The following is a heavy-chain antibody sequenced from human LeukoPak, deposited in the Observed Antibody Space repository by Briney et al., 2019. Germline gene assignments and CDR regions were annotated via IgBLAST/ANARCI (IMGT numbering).Heavy chain of an antibody. V-gene: IGHV4-39*07. CDR3: ARVGSAMACFDY. CDR1: GGSISSSSYY. Sequence: SETLSLTCTVSGGSISSSSYYWGWIRQPPGKGLEWIGSIYYSGSTYYNPSLKSRVTISVDTSKNQFSLKLSSVTAADTAVYYCARVGSAMACFDYWGQGTLVTVSS. CDR2: IYYSGST. J-gene: IGHJ4*02. D-gene: IGHD5-18*01.